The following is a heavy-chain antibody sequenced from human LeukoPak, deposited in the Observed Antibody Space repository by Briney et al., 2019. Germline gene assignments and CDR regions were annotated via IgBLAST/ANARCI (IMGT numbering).Heavy chain of an antibody. V-gene: IGHV3-23*01. CDR3: AKDYGSGVFYYFVY. CDR2: ISGSGGST. Sequence: GGSLRLSCAASGFTFSSYAMSWVRQAPGKGLEWVSAISGSGGSTYYADSVKGRFTISRDNSKKTLYLQMNSLRAEDTAVYYCAKDYGSGVFYYFVYWGEGTLVTVSS. J-gene: IGHJ4*02. CDR1: GFTFSSYA. D-gene: IGHD3-10*01.